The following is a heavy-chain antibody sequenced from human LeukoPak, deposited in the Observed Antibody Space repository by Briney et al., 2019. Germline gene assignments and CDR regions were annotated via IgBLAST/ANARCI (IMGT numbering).Heavy chain of an antibody. D-gene: IGHD3-3*01. J-gene: IGHJ5*02. Sequence: GGSLRLSCAASGFTFSNYWMHWVRQAPGKGLVWVSRINSDGSTTTYADSVKGRFTISRDNAKNTLYLQMNSLRAEDTAVYYCARLDYFWNPWGQGTLVTVSS. CDR3: ARLDYFWNP. CDR1: GFTFSNYW. CDR2: INSDGSTT. V-gene: IGHV3-74*01.